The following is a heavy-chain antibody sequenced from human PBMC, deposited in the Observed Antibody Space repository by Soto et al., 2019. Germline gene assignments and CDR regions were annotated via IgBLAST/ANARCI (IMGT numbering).Heavy chain of an antibody. CDR2: INWNSGGI. J-gene: IGHJ1*01. CDR1: GFTFDDYA. Sequence: GGSLRLSXAASGFTFDDYAMHWVRQVPGKGLEWVSGINWNSGGIGYADSVKGRFAISRDNAKNSLHLQMNSLRAEDTAFYYCVKDESINWYSGHFRHWGQGTLVTVSS. CDR3: VKDESINWYSGHFRH. D-gene: IGHD6-13*01. V-gene: IGHV3-9*01.